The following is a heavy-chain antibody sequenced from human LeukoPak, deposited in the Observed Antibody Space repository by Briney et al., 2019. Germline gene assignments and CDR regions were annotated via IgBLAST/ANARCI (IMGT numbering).Heavy chain of an antibody. V-gene: IGHV4-34*01. J-gene: IGHJ3*01. CDR3: ARGVRYCSSTSCP. D-gene: IGHD2-2*01. Sequence: PSETLSLTCAVYGGSFSGYYWSWIRQPPGKGLEWIGEINHSGSTNYNPSLKSRVTISVDTSKNQFSLKLSSVTAADTAVYYCARGVRYCSSTSCPWGQGTMVTVSS. CDR1: GGSFSGYY. CDR2: INHSGST.